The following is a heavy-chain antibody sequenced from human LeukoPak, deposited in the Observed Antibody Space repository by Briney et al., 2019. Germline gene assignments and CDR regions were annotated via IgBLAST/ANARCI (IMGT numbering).Heavy chain of an antibody. V-gene: IGHV4-34*01. D-gene: IGHD2-15*01. CDR3: ARQDSGGSCYSDY. CDR2: INHSGST. CDR1: GGSFSGYY. Sequence: SETLSLTCAVYGGSFSGYYWSWIRQPPGKGLEWIGEINHSGSTNYNPSLKSRVTISVGTSKNQFSLKLSSVTAADTAVYYCARQDSGGSCYSDYWGQGTLVTVSS. J-gene: IGHJ4*02.